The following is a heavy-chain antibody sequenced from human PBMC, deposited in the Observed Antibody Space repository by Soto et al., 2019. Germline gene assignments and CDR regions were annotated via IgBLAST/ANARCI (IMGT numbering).Heavy chain of an antibody. Sequence: PSETLSLTCTVSGGSISNYYWSWIRQPPGKGLEWIGYIYYSGSTSYNPSLKSRVTISVDTSKNQFSLKLNSVTAADTAVYYCARCLDYYGSGSYYNVHWFDPWGQGTLVTVSS. D-gene: IGHD3-10*01. CDR2: IYYSGST. J-gene: IGHJ5*02. V-gene: IGHV4-59*01. CDR1: GGSISNYY. CDR3: ARCLDYYGSGSYYNVHWFDP.